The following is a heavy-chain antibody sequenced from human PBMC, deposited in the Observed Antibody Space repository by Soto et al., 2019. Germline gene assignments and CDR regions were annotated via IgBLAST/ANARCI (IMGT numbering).Heavy chain of an antibody. D-gene: IGHD4-17*01. CDR3: AKPPYGDYVDSPFDY. J-gene: IGHJ4*02. Sequence: PGGSLRHSCAASGFTFSSYAMSWVRQTPGKGLEWVSAISGSGGSTYYADSVKGRFTISRDNSKNTLYLQMNSLRAEDTAVYYCAKPPYGDYVDSPFDYWGQGTLVTVSS. CDR1: GFTFSSYA. CDR2: ISGSGGST. V-gene: IGHV3-23*01.